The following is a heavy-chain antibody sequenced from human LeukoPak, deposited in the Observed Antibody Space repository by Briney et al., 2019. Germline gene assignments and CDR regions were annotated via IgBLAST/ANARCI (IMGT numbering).Heavy chain of an antibody. Sequence: GGSLRLSCAASGFTFSTYAMSWVRRTPGKGLEWVSAITRPGGSTYYADSVKGRFPISRDNSKNTLYLQMNSLRAEDTAVYYCAKDHQMLLWFFDYWGEGALGTVSS. CDR2: ITRPGGST. V-gene: IGHV3-23*01. J-gene: IGHJ4*02. CDR3: AKDHQMLLWFFDY. CDR1: GFTFSTYA. D-gene: IGHD3-10*01.